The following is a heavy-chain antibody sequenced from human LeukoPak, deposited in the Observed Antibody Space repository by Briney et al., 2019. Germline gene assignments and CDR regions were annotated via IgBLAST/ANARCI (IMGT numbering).Heavy chain of an antibody. CDR2: FSYSGNT. Sequence: PSETLSLTCTVSGGSIRDTTYYWGWIRQPPGKGLKGIGSFSYSGNTYSNPSLMSRVTISVDTSKNQFSLKLSSVTAADTAVHYCARGGQRWLQSPLKTFDIWGQGTMVTVSS. CDR1: GGSIRDTTYY. V-gene: IGHV4-39*07. D-gene: IGHD5-24*01. CDR3: ARGGQRWLQSPLKTFDI. J-gene: IGHJ3*02.